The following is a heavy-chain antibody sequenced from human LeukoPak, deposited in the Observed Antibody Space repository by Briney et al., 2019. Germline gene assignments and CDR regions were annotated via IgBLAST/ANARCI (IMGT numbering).Heavy chain of an antibody. D-gene: IGHD3-22*01. CDR3: ARGRNLDYYDSSGYGQFDP. Sequence: ASVKVSCKASGYTFTSYDINWVRQATGQGLEWMGWMNPNSGNTGYAQKFQGRVTITADKSTSTAYMELSSLRSEDTAVYYCARGRNLDYYDSSGYGQFDPWGQGTLVTVSS. CDR1: GYTFTSYD. CDR2: MNPNSGNT. J-gene: IGHJ5*02. V-gene: IGHV1-8*01.